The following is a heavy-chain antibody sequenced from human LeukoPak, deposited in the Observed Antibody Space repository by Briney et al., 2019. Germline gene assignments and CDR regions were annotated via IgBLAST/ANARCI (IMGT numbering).Heavy chain of an antibody. D-gene: IGHD2-2*01. CDR2: ISSSGSTI. V-gene: IGHV3-48*03. CDR1: GFTFSSYE. J-gene: IGHJ5*02. CDR3: AREPVYCSITSCNTCFAP. Sequence: GGSLRLSCAASGFTFSSYEMNWVRQAPGKGLEWVSYISSSGSTIYYADSVKGRFNISRDNAKNSLYPQMNSLRAEDTAVYYCAREPVYCSITSCNTCFAPWGRGPLVPVSS.